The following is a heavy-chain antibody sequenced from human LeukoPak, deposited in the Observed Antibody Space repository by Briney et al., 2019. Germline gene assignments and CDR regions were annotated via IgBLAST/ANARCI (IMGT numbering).Heavy chain of an antibody. CDR2: IFPGDSDT. V-gene: IGHV5-51*01. CDR1: GYSSTSYW. Sequence: GESLKISCKGSGYSSTSYWIGWVRQMPGKGLEWMGIIFPGDSDTRYSPSFQGQVSISADKSISTAYLQWSSLKASDTAMYYCARHPPTGYCANGLCYTGRFDYWGQGTPVTVSS. CDR3: ARHPPTGYCANGLCYTGRFDY. J-gene: IGHJ4*02. D-gene: IGHD2-8*01.